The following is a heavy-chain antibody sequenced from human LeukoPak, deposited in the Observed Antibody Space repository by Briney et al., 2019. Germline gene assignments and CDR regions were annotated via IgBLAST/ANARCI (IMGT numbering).Heavy chain of an antibody. Sequence: SETLSLTCTVSGGSVSSGSYYWSWIRQPPGKGLEWIGYIYYSGSTNYNPSLKSRVTISVDTSKNQFSLKLGSVTAADTAVYYCARTPNRGYSGTWYFDYWGQGTLVTVSS. CDR1: GGSVSSGSYY. D-gene: IGHD5-12*01. CDR3: ARTPNRGYSGTWYFDY. CDR2: IYYSGST. V-gene: IGHV4-61*01. J-gene: IGHJ4*02.